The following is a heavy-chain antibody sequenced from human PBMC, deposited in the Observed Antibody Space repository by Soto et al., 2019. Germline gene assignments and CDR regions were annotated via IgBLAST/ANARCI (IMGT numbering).Heavy chain of an antibody. J-gene: IGHJ6*02. D-gene: IGHD4-17*01. CDR1: GGSISSGGYS. V-gene: IGHV4-30-2*01. CDR2: IYHSGTT. Sequence: QLQLQESGSGLVKPSQTLSLTCAVSGGSISSGGYSWSWIRQPPGKGLEWIGYIYHSGTTYYNPSIKSRETISVDRSKNQDSLKLSSVTAEDTAVYYCARAHYGDYGYGMDVWGQGTSVTVSS. CDR3: ARAHYGDYGYGMDV.